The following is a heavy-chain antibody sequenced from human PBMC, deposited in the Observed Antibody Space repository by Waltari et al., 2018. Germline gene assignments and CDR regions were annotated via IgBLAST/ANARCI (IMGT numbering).Heavy chain of an antibody. D-gene: IGHD6-6*01. CDR2: ISWNSGSI. V-gene: IGHV3-9*01. J-gene: IGHJ4*02. CDR3: AKDIAYSSSSMFDY. Sequence: EVQLVESGGGLVQPGRSLRLSCAASGFTFDDYAMHWVRQAPGKGLEWVSGISWNSGSIGYADSVKGRFTNSRDNAKNSLYLQMNSLRAEDTALYYCAKDIAYSSSSMFDYWGQGTLVTVSS. CDR1: GFTFDDYA.